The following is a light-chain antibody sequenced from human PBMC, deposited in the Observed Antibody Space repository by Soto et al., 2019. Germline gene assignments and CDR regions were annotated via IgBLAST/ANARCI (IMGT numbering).Light chain of an antibody. CDR2: GNS. V-gene: IGLV1-40*01. CDR1: RSNIGAGYD. Sequence: QSVLTQPPSVSGAPGQRVTISCTGSRSNIGAGYDVHWYQQLPGTAPKLLIYGNSNRPSGVPDRVSGSKSGTSASLAITGLQAEDEADYYCQSYDSGLSYVFGTGTKLTVL. CDR3: QSYDSGLSYV. J-gene: IGLJ1*01.